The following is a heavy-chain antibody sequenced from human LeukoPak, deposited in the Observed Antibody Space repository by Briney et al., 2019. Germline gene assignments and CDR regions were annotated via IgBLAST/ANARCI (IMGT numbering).Heavy chain of an antibody. CDR2: ISTYNGNT. J-gene: IGHJ5*02. CDR1: GYTFASYG. CDR3: ARQAVHGSNVYIWFDL. Sequence: ASVKVSCKASGYTFASYGISWVRQAPGQGLEWMGWISTYNGNTNYAQKFQGRVTVTTDTSTSTAYMEVRSLRSDDTAVYYCARQAVHGSNVYIWFDLWGQGTLVSVSS. D-gene: IGHD1-26*01. V-gene: IGHV1-18*01.